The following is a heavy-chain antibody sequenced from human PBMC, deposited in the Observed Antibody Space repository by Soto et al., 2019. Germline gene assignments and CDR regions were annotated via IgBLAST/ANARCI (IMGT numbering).Heavy chain of an antibody. D-gene: IGHD2-15*01. Sequence: PGGSLRLSCAASGFSFSTYDMDWVRQAPGKAPEWIAHISTTSFTIYCADSVKGRFTISRDNARNSLYLEMKSLRDEDTAVYYCARDRCFDGSCYSASDSWGQGILVTVSS. J-gene: IGHJ5*01. CDR1: GFSFSTYD. V-gene: IGHV3-48*02. CDR2: ISTTSFTI. CDR3: ARDRCFDGSCYSASDS.